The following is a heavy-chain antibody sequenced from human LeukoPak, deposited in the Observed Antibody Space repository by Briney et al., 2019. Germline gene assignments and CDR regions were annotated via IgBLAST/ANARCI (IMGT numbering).Heavy chain of an antibody. CDR2: IKSKTDDGTI. CDR1: GFSFRNAW. D-gene: IGHD6-19*01. CDR3: TTRAIAVSGLGY. V-gene: IGHV3-15*01. Sequence: PGGSLRLSCAAPGFSFRNAWMNWVRQAPGKGLEWVGRIKSKTDDGTIDYAAPVKGRFTISRDDSKNTLYLQMNSLKTEDTALYYCTTRAIAVSGLGYWGQGTLVTVSS. J-gene: IGHJ4*02.